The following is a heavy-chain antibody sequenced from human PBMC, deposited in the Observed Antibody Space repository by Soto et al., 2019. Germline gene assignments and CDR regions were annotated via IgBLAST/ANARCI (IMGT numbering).Heavy chain of an antibody. CDR1: GGSFSGYY. Sequence: LETLSLTCAVYGGSFSGYYWSWIRQPPGKGLEWIGEINHSGSTNYNPSLKSRVTISVDTSKNQFSLKLSSVTAADTAVYYCARGGRLPSSTSRPIDYWGQGTLVTVSS. CDR2: INHSGST. V-gene: IGHV4-34*01. J-gene: IGHJ4*02. D-gene: IGHD2-2*01. CDR3: ARGGRLPSSTSRPIDY.